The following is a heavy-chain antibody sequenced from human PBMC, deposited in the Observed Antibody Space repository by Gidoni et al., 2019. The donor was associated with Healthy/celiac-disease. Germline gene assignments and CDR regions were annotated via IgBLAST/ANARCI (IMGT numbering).Heavy chain of an antibody. CDR2: ISYDGSNK. CDR1: GFPFSSYG. J-gene: IGHJ1*01. V-gene: IGHV3-30*18. Sequence: QVQLVASGGGVVQPGRSLRLSCAASGFPFSSYGMHWFRQAPGKGLEWVAVISYDGSNKYYADSVKGRFTISRDNSKNTLYLQMNSLRAEDTAVYYCAKDPGSSKQQLKRGDSEYFQHWGQGTLVTVSS. CDR3: AKDPGSSKQQLKRGDSEYFQH. D-gene: IGHD6-13*01.